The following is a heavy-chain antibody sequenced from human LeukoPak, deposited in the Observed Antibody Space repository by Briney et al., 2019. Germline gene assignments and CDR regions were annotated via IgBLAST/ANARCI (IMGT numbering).Heavy chain of an antibody. D-gene: IGHD3-3*01. CDR3: ARCSVGYDFWSGYYYFDY. Sequence: ASVKVFCKASGYTFTSYDTNWVRQATGQGLEGMGWMNPNSGNTVYAQKFQGRVTMTRKTSISKAYMELSSLRSEDTAVYYCARCSVGYDFWSGYYYFDYWGQGTLVTVSS. J-gene: IGHJ4*02. V-gene: IGHV1-8*01. CDR2: MNPNSGNT. CDR1: GYTFTSYD.